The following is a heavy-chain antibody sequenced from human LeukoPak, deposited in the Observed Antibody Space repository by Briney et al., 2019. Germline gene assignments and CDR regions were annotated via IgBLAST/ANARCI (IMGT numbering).Heavy chain of an antibody. D-gene: IGHD6-19*01. Sequence: PGGSLRLSCAASGFTFSSYAISWVRQAPGKGLEWVSGISSSAGNTNYADSVKDRFTISRDNAKNSLYLQMNSLRAEDTAVYYCARIYSNGWPDYWGQGTLVTVSS. J-gene: IGHJ4*02. V-gene: IGHV3-21*01. CDR1: GFTFSSYA. CDR3: ARIYSNGWPDY. CDR2: ISSSAGNT.